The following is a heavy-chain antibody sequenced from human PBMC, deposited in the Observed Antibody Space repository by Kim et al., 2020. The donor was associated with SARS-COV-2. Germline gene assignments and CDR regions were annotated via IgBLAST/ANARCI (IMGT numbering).Heavy chain of an antibody. CDR2: ISGSSSFI. V-gene: IGHV3-21*01. CDR1: GFTFSDYS. Sequence: GGSLRLSCAVSGFTFSDYSMHWVRQAPGKGLEWVSAISGSSSFIYHEDSVKGRFTISRDNAKNSLYLQMNSLRDEDTAVYYCARDSDSSGNDDFDIWGQGAMVTVSS. CDR3: ARDSDSSGNDDFDI. D-gene: IGHD3-22*01. J-gene: IGHJ3*02.